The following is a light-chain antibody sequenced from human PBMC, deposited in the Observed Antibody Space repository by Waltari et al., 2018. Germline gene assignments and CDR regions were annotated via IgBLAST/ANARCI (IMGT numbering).Light chain of an antibody. CDR1: SSDVGAYKY. V-gene: IGLV2-14*01. CDR2: DVS. CDR3: SSYTTSSTQV. J-gene: IGLJ2*01. Sequence: QSALTQPASVSGSPGQSITISCTGTSSDVGAYKYVSWNQQHPGKASKVSLYDVSTRPAGVSNRFSGSKSGDTASLTISGLQAEDEADYYCSSYTTSSTQVFGGGTKLTVL.